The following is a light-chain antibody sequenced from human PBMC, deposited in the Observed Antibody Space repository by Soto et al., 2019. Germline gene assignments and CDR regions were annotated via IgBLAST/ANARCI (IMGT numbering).Light chain of an antibody. CDR1: QSVSSY. V-gene: IGKV3-11*01. CDR2: DAS. J-gene: IGKJ4*01. Sequence: EIVLTQSPANLSLSPGERATLSCRASQSVSSYLAWYQQKPGQAPRLLIYDASNRATGIAARFSGSGSGTDLTLSISSLEPEDFAVYYCQQRSNWPTLTFGGGTKVEIK. CDR3: QQRSNWPTLT.